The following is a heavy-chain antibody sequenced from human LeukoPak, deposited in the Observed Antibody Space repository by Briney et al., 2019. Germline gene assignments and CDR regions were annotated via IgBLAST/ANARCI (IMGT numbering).Heavy chain of an antibody. J-gene: IGHJ4*02. V-gene: IGHV3-11*04. CDR2: ISSGGTTI. CDR3: ARDLRPAPEHSHGFAY. D-gene: IGHD1-14*01. Sequence: AGSLCFTSAASAFTCNANTRNRLGPAPGQGLEWVSYISSGGTTIYYADSVKGRFTIYRDNAKNSLYLQMNSLRAEDTAVYYCARDLRPAPEHSHGFAYWGQGTLVTVSS. CDR1: AFTCNANT.